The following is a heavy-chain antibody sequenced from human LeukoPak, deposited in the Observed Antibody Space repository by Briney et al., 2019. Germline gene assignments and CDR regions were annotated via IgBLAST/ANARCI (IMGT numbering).Heavy chain of an antibody. D-gene: IGHD1-20*01. CDR3: TRTATYNWNPEGAFDI. J-gene: IGHJ3*02. Sequence: GGSLRLSCAASGFTFSNAWMNWVRQAPGKGLEWVGRIKSKTDGGTTDYAAPVKGRFTISRDDSKNTLYLQMSSLKTESTAVYYCTRTATYNWNPEGAFDICGQATMVTVSS. CDR1: GFTFSNAW. CDR2: IKSKTDGGTT. V-gene: IGHV3-15*01.